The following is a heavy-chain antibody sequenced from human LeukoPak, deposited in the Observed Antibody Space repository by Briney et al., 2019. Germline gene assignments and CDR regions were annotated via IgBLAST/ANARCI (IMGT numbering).Heavy chain of an antibody. J-gene: IGHJ4*02. D-gene: IGHD2/OR15-2a*01. V-gene: IGHV3-74*01. CDR3: ARAFPPDY. Sequence: GVSLRLSCAASGFTFSSYWMHWVRQAPGKGPVWVSRINSDGSSTSYADSVKGRFTISRDNAKNTLYLQMNSLRAEDTAVYYCARAFPPDYWGQGTLFTVSS. CDR1: GFTFSSYW. CDR2: INSDGSST.